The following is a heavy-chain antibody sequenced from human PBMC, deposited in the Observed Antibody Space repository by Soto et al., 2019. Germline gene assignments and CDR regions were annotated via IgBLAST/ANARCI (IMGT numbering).Heavy chain of an antibody. CDR1: GGSLSGATYS. CDR2: IFPSGTT. V-gene: IGHV4-30-2*01. Sequence: QVQLRESGSGLVKPLETLSLTCGVSGGSLSGATYSWNWIRQPPGKGLEWIGYIFPSGTTYYNPSLKSRVTISLDVSKNQLSLSLRSLTAADTAVYYCARSREFDYWSQGTLVTVSS. J-gene: IGHJ4*02. CDR3: ARSREFDY.